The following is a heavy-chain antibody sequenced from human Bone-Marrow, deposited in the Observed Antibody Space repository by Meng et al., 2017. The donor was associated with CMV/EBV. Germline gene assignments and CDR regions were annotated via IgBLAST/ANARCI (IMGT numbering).Heavy chain of an antibody. V-gene: IGHV3-74*01. CDR2: INSDGSIT. D-gene: IGHD2-8*01. Sequence: GESLKISCEASGLTISTHWMNWVRQAPGKGLVWVSRINSDGSITTYADSVKGRFTSSRDNAKNTLYLQRNSLRVEDTAVYYCTRDYNGLSIWGQGTLVTVSS. CDR1: GLTISTHW. CDR3: TRDYNGLSI. J-gene: IGHJ4*02.